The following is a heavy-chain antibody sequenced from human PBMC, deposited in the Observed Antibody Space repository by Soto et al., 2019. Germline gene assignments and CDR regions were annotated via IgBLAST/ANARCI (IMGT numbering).Heavy chain of an antibody. CDR2: ISAYNGNT. D-gene: IGHD3-9*01. CDR1: GGTFSSYA. V-gene: IGHV1-18*01. CDR3: ARRYYDILTGRSHDALDI. Sequence: ASVKVSCKASGGTFSSYAISWVRQAPGQGLEWMGWISAYNGNTNYAQKLQGRVTMTTDTSTSTAYMELRSLRSDDTAVYYCARRYYDILTGRSHDALDIWGQGTIVTASS. J-gene: IGHJ3*02.